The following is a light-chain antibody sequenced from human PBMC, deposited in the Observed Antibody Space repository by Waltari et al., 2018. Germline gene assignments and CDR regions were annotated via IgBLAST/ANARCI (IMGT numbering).Light chain of an antibody. J-gene: IGKJ4*01. CDR2: DAS. Sequence: DIQLTQSPSSLSASVGDRVTITCRASQYITKSLAWFQQKPGKAPKSLISDASTLQSGAPSKFTGSGSGTDFTFTISSLQPEDYGTYYCQQLKSYPLTFGGGTKVEIK. CDR1: QYITKS. V-gene: IGKV1-16*02. CDR3: QQLKSYPLT.